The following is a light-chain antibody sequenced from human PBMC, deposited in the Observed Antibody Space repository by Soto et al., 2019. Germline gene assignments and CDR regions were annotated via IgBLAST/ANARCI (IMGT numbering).Light chain of an antibody. CDR3: QLYGRSPKT. CDR1: QRVSNTY. Sequence: EIVLTQSPGTLSLSPGQRATLSCRASQRVSNTYISWYQKKPGPAPRLLIYATSNRAPYIPDRFSGSGSRTEFTLTISILAPYELAVYVCQLYGRSPKTCGQGTNLEI. J-gene: IGKJ2*01. V-gene: IGKV3-20*01. CDR2: ATS.